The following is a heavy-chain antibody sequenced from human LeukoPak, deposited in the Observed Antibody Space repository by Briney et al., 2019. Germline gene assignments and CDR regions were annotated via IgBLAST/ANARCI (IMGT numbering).Heavy chain of an antibody. Sequence: ASVKVSCKASGYTFTSYGISWVRQAPGQGLEWMGWISTYNGNTNYAQKLQGRVTMTTDTSTSTAYMELRSLRSDDTAVYYCARDTKRSRARWENLGFDPWGQGTLVTVSS. CDR3: ARDTKRSRARWENLGFDP. V-gene: IGHV1-18*01. CDR2: ISTYNGNT. J-gene: IGHJ5*02. CDR1: GYTFTSYG. D-gene: IGHD1-26*01.